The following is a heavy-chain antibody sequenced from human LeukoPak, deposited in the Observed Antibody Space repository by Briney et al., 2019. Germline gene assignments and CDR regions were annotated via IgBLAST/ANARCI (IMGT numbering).Heavy chain of an antibody. Sequence: QPGGSLRLSCAASGFTFSSYEMNWVRQAPGKGLEWVSYISSSGSIIYYADSVKGRFTISRDNAKNSLYLQRNSLRAEETAFYYCARTKYVPGSYYNVGSFAPWGKGTLVTSPQ. J-gene: IGHJ5*02. D-gene: IGHD3-10*01. CDR3: ARTKYVPGSYYNVGSFAP. CDR2: ISSSGSII. V-gene: IGHV3-48*03. CDR1: GFTFSSYE.